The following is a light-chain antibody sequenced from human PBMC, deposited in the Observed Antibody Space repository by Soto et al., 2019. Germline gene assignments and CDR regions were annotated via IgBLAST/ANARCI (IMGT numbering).Light chain of an antibody. V-gene: IGLV2-14*03. CDR3: SSYISSSNAV. Sequence: QSALTQPASVSGSPGQSITISCTGTSSDVGGYNYVSWYQQHPGKAPKLMIHDVTNRPSGVSNRFSGSKSGNTASLTISGLQAEDEADYYCSSYISSSNAVFGGGTKLTVL. CDR2: DVT. J-gene: IGLJ2*01. CDR1: SSDVGGYNY.